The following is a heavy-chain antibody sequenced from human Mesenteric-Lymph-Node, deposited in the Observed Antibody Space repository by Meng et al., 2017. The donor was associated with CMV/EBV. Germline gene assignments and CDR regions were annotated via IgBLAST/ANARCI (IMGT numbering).Heavy chain of an antibody. CDR2: ISWNSGSI. CDR1: GFTFDDYA. CDR3: AKDIHDFWSGYSFFDY. Sequence: SLKISCAASGFTFDDYAMHWVRQAPGKGLEWVSGISWNSGSIGYADSVKGRFTISRDTAKNSLYLQMNSLRAEDTALYYCAKDIHDFWSGYSFFDYWGQGTLVTVSS. V-gene: IGHV3-9*01. J-gene: IGHJ4*02. D-gene: IGHD3-3*01.